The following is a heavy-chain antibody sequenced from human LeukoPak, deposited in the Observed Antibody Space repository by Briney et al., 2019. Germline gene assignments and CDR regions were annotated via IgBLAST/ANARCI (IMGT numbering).Heavy chain of an antibody. D-gene: IGHD2-2*01. CDR1: GYTFTGYY. V-gene: IGHV1-2*02. J-gene: IGHJ4*02. Sequence: GASVKVSCKASGYTFTGYYMHWVRQAPGQGLEWMGWINPNSGGTNYAQKFQGRVTMTRDTSISTAYMELSGLRSDDTAVYYCARDGASEYQLPLDYWGQGTLVTVSS. CDR3: ARDGASEYQLPLDY. CDR2: INPNSGGT.